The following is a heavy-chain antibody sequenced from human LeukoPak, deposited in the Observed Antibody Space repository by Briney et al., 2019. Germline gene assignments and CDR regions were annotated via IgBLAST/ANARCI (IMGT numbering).Heavy chain of an antibody. J-gene: IGHJ4*02. Sequence: GPTLVNPTQTLTLTCTFSGFSLNTRGVGVGWIRQPPGRALEWLALIYWDDDRRYSPSLKSRLTITKDTSKNQVVLTMTNMDPVDTATYFCAHRKNYYDSSVFDNWGQGTLVTVSS. D-gene: IGHD3-22*01. V-gene: IGHV2-5*02. CDR3: AHRKNYYDSSVFDN. CDR1: GFSLNTRGVG. CDR2: IYWDDDR.